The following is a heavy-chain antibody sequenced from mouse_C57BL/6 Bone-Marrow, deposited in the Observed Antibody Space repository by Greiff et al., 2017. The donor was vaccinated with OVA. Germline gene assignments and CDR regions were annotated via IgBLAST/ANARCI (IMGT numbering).Heavy chain of an antibody. V-gene: IGHV1-64*01. CDR3: PITTVVDWYFDV. CDR1: GYTFTSYW. CDR2: IHPNSGST. Sequence: QVQLQQPGAELVKPGASVKLSCKASGYTFTSYWMHWVKQRPGQGLEWIGMIHPNSGSTNYNAKFKSKATLTVDKSSSTAYIQLSSLTSEDSAVYYCPITTVVDWYFDVWGTGTTVTVSS. J-gene: IGHJ1*03. D-gene: IGHD1-1*01.